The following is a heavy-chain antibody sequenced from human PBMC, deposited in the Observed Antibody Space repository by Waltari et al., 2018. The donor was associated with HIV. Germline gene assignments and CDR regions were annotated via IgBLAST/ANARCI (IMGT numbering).Heavy chain of an antibody. CDR3: TRDDPGPTPIDF. J-gene: IGHJ4*02. Sequence: EVQLAESGGGLVQPGGSLRLSCLASGSSFNNYLMHWVRRAPGKGLIGVAKSGPDVANVRYAEAVRCRIIISRDNAKNTLDVQMNSLRAEDTAVYYCTRDDPGPTPIDFWGQGTLVTVSP. D-gene: IGHD2-15*01. CDR2: SGPDVANV. V-gene: IGHV3-74*01. CDR1: GSSFNNYL.